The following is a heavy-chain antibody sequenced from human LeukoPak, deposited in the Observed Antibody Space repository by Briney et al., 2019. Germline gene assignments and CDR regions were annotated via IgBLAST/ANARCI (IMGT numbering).Heavy chain of an antibody. CDR1: GGSISSYY. CDR2: IYYSGST. CDR3: ARASLDHYYGSTYAFDI. V-gene: IGHV4-59*01. Sequence: SETLSLTCTVSGGSISSYYWSWIRQPPGKGLEWIGYIYYSGSTNYNPSLKSRVTISVDTSKNQFSLKLSSVTAADTAVYYCARASLDHYYGSTYAFDIWGQGTMVTVSS. D-gene: IGHD3-10*01. J-gene: IGHJ3*02.